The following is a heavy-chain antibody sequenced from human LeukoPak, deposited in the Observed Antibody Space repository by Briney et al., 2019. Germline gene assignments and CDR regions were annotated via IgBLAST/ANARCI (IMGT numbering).Heavy chain of an antibody. J-gene: IGHJ4*02. V-gene: IGHV1-2*04. D-gene: IGHD2-15*01. CDR3: ARDGGYCSGGSCYNYFDY. CDR2: INPNSGGT. CDR1: GYTFTGYY. Sequence: GASVKVSCKASGYTFTGYYMHWVRQAPGQGLEWVGWINPNSGGTNYAQKFQGWVTMTRDTSISTAYMELSRLRSDDTAVYYCARDGGYCSGGSCYNYFDYWGQGTLVTVSS.